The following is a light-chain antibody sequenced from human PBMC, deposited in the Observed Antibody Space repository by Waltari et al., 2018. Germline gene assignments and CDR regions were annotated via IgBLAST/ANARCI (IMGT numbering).Light chain of an antibody. V-gene: IGKV4-1*01. CDR3: QQYYTTMWA. Sequence: DIVMTQYPDSLAVSLGERATINCKSSQSVLYSSNSKNYLAWYQQKPGQPPKLLLYWASTRESGVPDRFSGSGSGTDFTLTISSLQAEDVAVYYCQQYYTTMWAFGQGTKVEIK. CDR1: QSVLYSSNSKNY. CDR2: WAS. J-gene: IGKJ1*01.